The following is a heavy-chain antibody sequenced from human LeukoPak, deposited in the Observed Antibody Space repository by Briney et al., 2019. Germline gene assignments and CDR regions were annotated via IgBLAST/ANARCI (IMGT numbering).Heavy chain of an antibody. Sequence: SQTLSLTCAVSGGSISSGGYSWSWIRQPPGKGLEWIGYIYHSGSTYYNPSLKSRVTISVDRSKNQFSLNLSSVTAADTAVYYCARHVTDSSVYLYFDYWGQGTLVTVSS. CDR2: IYHSGST. CDR1: GGSISSGGYS. CDR3: ARHVTDSSVYLYFDY. D-gene: IGHD3-22*01. J-gene: IGHJ4*02. V-gene: IGHV4-30-2*02.